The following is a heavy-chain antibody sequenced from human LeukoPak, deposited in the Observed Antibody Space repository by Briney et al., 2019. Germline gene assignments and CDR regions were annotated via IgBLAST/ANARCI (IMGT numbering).Heavy chain of an antibody. CDR2: ISYDGSNK. D-gene: IGHD5-12*01. J-gene: IGHJ6*02. CDR3: ARDPIGLAXTDXXXYYGMDV. Sequence: PGRSLRLSCAASGFTFSSYAMHWVRQAPGKGLEWVAVISYDGSNKYYADSVKGRFTISRDNSKNTLYLQMNSQRAEDTAVYYCARDPIGLAXTDXXXYYGMDVWGQXTTVTVS. CDR1: GFTFSSYA. V-gene: IGHV3-30-3*01.